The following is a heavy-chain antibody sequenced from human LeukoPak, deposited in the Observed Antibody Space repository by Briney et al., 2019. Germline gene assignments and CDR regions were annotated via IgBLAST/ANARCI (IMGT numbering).Heavy chain of an antibody. Sequence: GGSLRLSCKGSGYSFTIYWIGWVRQMPGKGLEWLWIIYPGDSDARYSPSFQGQVTISADKSISTPYLFWSSLKASDTAIYDCARHAGVGAAADSWGQGTPVTVSS. CDR3: ARHAGVGAAADS. J-gene: IGHJ4*02. V-gene: IGHV5-51*01. D-gene: IGHD6-13*01. CDR2: IYPGDSDA. CDR1: GYSFTIYW.